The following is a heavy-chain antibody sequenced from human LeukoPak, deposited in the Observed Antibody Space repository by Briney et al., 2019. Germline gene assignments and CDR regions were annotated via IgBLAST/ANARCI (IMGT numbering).Heavy chain of an antibody. V-gene: IGHV4-4*02. D-gene: IGHD3-22*01. Sequence: SETLSLTCAVSGGSISSSNWWSWVRQPPGKGLEWIGEIYHSGSTNYNPSLKSRVAISVDKSENQFSLKLNSVTAADTAVYYCAKSNGYGLIDIWGQGTMVTVSS. J-gene: IGHJ3*02. CDR1: GGSISSSNW. CDR3: AKSNGYGLIDI. CDR2: IYHSGST.